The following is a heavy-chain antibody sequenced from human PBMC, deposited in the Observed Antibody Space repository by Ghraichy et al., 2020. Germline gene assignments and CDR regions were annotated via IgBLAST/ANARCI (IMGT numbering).Heavy chain of an antibody. J-gene: IGHJ6*02. V-gene: IGHV3-30*03. Sequence: GGSLRLSCAASGFTVSNNFMNWVRQAPGKGLEWVAVISYDGSNEYYADSVEGRFTISRDNSKNTLYLQMNSLRVEDTAVYYCARGDHPPYYGMDVWGQGTTVTVSS. CDR2: ISYDGSNE. CDR1: GFTVSNNF. CDR3: ARGDHPPYYGMDV.